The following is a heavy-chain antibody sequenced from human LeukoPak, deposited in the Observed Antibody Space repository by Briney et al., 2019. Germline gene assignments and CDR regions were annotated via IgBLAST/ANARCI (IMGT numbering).Heavy chain of an antibody. CDR3: ASEVGYRSLGY. D-gene: IGHD3-3*01. Sequence: GGSLRLSCAASGITSDDNTMHWVRQTPGRGLEWVSFITWKSHRTHYADSVKGRFTVSRDNSKDSMYLEMNSLKTEDTGLYHCASEVGYRSLGYLGQGTLVTVSS. J-gene: IGHJ4*02. CDR2: ITWKSHRT. V-gene: IGHV3-43*01. CDR1: GITSDDNT.